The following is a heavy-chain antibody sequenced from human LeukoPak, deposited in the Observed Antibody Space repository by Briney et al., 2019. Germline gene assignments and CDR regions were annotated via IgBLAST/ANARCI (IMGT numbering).Heavy chain of an antibody. CDR1: GGSVNSSDYY. J-gene: IGHJ3*02. V-gene: IGHV4-39*01. CDR2: INYSGRT. Sequence: SETLSLTCTVSGGSVNSSDYYWGWIRQPPGKGLEWIGNINYSGRTYYNPSLKSRVTMSVDTSNNQFSLRLSSVTAADTTFYYCARRAVAGTAAFDTWGQGKMVTVSS. D-gene: IGHD6-19*01. CDR3: ARRAVAGTAAFDT.